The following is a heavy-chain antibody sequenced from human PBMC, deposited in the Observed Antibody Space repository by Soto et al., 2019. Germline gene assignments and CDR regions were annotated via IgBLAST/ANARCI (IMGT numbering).Heavy chain of an antibody. V-gene: IGHV3-74*03. CDR3: VREGYSGRWFLF. Sequence: GGSLRLSCAASGFTFSIYWMHWVRQAPGKGLVWVSGINSDEKTTTYADSVEGRFTISRDNAKNTLYLQMNSLRAEDTAIYYCVREGYSGRWFLFWGQGTLVTVSS. CDR1: GFTFSIYW. D-gene: IGHD6-13*01. J-gene: IGHJ1*01. CDR2: INSDEKTT.